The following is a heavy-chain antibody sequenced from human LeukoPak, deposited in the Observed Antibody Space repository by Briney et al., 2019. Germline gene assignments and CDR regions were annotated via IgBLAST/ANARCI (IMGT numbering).Heavy chain of an antibody. V-gene: IGHV3-11*01. CDR3: ARLDDYYFDC. CDR1: GFTFSDYY. D-gene: IGHD3-3*01. Sequence: PGGSLRLSCAASGFTFSDYYMSWIRQAPGKGLEWVAYISSSGSNIYYADSVKGRFTISRDNDKNSLYLQMSSLRAEDTAVYYCARLDDYYFDCWGQGTLVTVSS. CDR2: ISSSGSNI. J-gene: IGHJ4*02.